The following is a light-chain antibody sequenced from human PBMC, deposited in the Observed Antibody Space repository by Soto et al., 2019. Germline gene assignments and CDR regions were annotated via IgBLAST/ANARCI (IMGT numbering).Light chain of an antibody. CDR2: GAS. J-gene: IGKJ2*01. CDR3: QQYKSWPYT. V-gene: IGKV3-15*01. CDR1: QSISDN. Sequence: EIVMTQSPVTLSVSPGERVTISCRASQSISDNSAWYQQKPGQAPRLLMFGASTRATGIPARFSGSGSGTDFTLTITGLQSEDFAVYYCQQYKSWPYTFGQGTKLEIK.